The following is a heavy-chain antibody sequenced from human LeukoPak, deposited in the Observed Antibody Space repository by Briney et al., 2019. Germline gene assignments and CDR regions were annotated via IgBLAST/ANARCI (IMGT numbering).Heavy chain of an antibody. V-gene: IGHV1-2*02. Sequence: ASVKVSCKASGYTFTGYYVHWVRQAPGQGLEWMGWIDPNSGGANYAQKFQGRVTMTRDTSISTAYMELSRLTSDDTAVYYCARDLVTIFVGFDYWGQGTLVTVSS. J-gene: IGHJ4*02. CDR1: GYTFTGYY. CDR2: IDPNSGGA. CDR3: ARDLVTIFVGFDY. D-gene: IGHD3-3*01.